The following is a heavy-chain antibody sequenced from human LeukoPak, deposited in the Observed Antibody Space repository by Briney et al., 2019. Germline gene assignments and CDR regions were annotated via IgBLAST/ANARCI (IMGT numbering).Heavy chain of an antibody. CDR2: ISYDGSNK. J-gene: IGHJ4*02. CDR3: AGAMVRGVMTFDY. Sequence: PGRTLRLSCAVSGFTFSSYGMHGDRPAPGKGLEWVAVISYDGSNKYSADSVKGRFTISRDNSKNTLYLQMNSLRAEDTAVYYCAGAMVRGVMTFDYWGQGTLVTVSS. CDR1: GFTFSSYG. D-gene: IGHD3-10*01. V-gene: IGHV3-30*03.